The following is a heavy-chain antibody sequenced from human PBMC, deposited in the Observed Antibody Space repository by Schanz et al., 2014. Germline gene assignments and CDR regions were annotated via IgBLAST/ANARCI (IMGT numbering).Heavy chain of an antibody. CDR3: ARLDPYCRSGTCSRAFDF. Sequence: EVQLVESGGGWVQPGGSLRLSCAASGFTFSSYAMSWVRQAPGKGLEWVSIIFTDGRTYYADSVKGRFTISRDSSKNTLFLQMNSLRTEDTAVYYCARLDPYCRSGTCSRAFDFWGQGTLVTVSS. D-gene: IGHD2-15*01. V-gene: IGHV3-66*02. J-gene: IGHJ4*02. CDR1: GFTFSSYA. CDR2: IFTDGRT.